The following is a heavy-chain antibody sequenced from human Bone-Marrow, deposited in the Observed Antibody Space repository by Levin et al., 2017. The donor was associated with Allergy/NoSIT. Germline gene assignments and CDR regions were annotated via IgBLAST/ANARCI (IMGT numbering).Heavy chain of an antibody. CDR1: GFTFNAQT. Sequence: PGGSLRLSCAASGFTFNAQTMHWVRQLPGKAPEWISLISWDSSSRYYADSVKGRFTISRDNNKNSLILEMNSLRHDDTAFYYCAFGARTYFFDHWGQGTLVTVSS. J-gene: IGHJ5*02. D-gene: IGHD3-10*01. V-gene: IGHV3-43*01. CDR2: ISWDSSSR. CDR3: AFGARTYFFDH.